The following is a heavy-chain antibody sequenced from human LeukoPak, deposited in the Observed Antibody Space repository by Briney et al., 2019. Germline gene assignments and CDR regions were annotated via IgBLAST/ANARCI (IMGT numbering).Heavy chain of an antibody. CDR2: IHSDGSTT. V-gene: IGHV3-74*01. CDR3: TRDANHYGGMDV. CDR1: GLTFSKYW. Sequence: GGSLRLSCAVSGLTFSKYWMHWVRQVPGKGLVWVSRIHSDGSTTDYADSVKGRFTITRDSAKNTLYLEMNSLRVEDTAVYYCTRDANHYGGMDVWGQGTTVTVSS. J-gene: IGHJ6*02.